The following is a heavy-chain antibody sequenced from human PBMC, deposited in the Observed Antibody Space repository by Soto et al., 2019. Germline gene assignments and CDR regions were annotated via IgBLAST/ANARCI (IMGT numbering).Heavy chain of an antibody. CDR1: GDSVSSNSAA. CDR3: ARAQPPGAEYSSGWYEDYYYYMDV. CDR2: TYYRSKWYN. Sequence: SQTLSLTCAISGDSVSSNSAAWNWIRQSPSRGLEWLGRTYYRSKWYNDYAVSVKSRITINPDTSKNQFSLQLNSVTPEDTAVYYCARAQPPGAEYSSGWYEDYYYYMDVWGKGTTVTVSS. J-gene: IGHJ6*03. D-gene: IGHD6-19*01. V-gene: IGHV6-1*01.